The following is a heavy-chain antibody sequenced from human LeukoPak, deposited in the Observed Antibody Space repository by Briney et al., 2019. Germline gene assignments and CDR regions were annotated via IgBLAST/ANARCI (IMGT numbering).Heavy chain of an antibody. CDR2: IGVTGDT. Sequence: GGSLSLSCAASGFTFSKDDFTWVRQAPGKVLEGVAAIGVTGDTYYADSVKGRFTISGEDAANSLYLQMRSLGAGDTALYYCTKEFCGSRAACAGGSYYDFWGRGALVTVSS. V-gene: IGHV3-13*01. CDR3: TKEFCGSRAACAGGSYYDF. CDR1: GFTFSKDD. J-gene: IGHJ2*01. D-gene: IGHD2-15*01.